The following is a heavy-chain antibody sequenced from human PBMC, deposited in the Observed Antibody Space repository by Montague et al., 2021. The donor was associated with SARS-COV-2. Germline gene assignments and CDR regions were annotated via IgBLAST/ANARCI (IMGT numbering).Heavy chain of an antibody. D-gene: IGHD3-10*01. CDR2: ISYDGSNT. CDR3: ARGGGSGSYYGAFDI. V-gene: IGHV3-30*04. J-gene: IGHJ3*02. CDR1: GFTFSSYA. Sequence: FLRLSCAASGFTFSSYAMHWVRQAPGKGLEWVAVISYDGSNTYYADSVKGRFTISRDNSKNTLYLQMNSLRAEGTAVYYCARGGGSGSYYGAFDIWGQGTMVTVSS.